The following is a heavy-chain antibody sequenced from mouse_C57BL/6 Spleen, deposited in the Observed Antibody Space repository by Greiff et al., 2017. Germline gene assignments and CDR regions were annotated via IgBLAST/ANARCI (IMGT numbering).Heavy chain of an antibody. CDR1: GYTFTSYW. J-gene: IGHJ4*01. CDR2: INPSSGYT. CDR3: ARYSSGPDYAMDY. Sequence: VQLQQSGAELAKPGASVKLSCKASGYTFTSYWMHWVKQRPGQGLEWIGYINPSSGYTKYNQKFKDKATLTADKSSSTAYMQLRSLTYEDSAVYYCARYSSGPDYAMDYWGQGTSVTVAS. D-gene: IGHD3-2*02. V-gene: IGHV1-7*01.